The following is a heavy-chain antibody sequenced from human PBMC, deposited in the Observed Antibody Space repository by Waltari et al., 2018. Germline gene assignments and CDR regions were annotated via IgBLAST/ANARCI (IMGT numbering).Heavy chain of an antibody. J-gene: IGHJ3*02. CDR3: ARGATDMQRNDALDI. Sequence: EVQLLESGGGLVKPGGSLRLSCAASGFTFSAFAMNWVRQAPGKGLEWLSSISVTSTHIYYADSVRGRFTISRDNARNSLYLQLNSLRTEDTAVYYCARGATDMQRNDALDIWGQGTVVTVSS. CDR1: GFTFSAFA. D-gene: IGHD5-12*01. CDR2: ISVTSTHI. V-gene: IGHV3-21*02.